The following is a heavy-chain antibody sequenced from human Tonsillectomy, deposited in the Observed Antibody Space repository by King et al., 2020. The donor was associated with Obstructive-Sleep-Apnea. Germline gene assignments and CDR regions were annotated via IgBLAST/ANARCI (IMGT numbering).Heavy chain of an antibody. D-gene: IGHD5-18*01. CDR1: GFTFSSYA. V-gene: IGHV3-30-3*01. J-gene: IGHJ4*02. CDR3: ARARYNNLANDY. CDR2: ISHDGSDK. Sequence: QLVQSGGGVVQPGRSLTLSCAASGFTFSSYAFHWVRQAPGKGLEWVAVISHDGSDKYYAHSVKGRFTISRDSSKNTLYLQMNSLRPEDTAVYYCARARYNNLANDYWDQGTLVTVSS.